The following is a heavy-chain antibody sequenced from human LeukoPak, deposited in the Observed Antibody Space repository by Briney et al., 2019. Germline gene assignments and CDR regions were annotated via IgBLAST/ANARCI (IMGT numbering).Heavy chain of an antibody. Sequence: GGSLRLSCVVSGFTLSSYAMSWVRQAPGKGLEWVAATSSSDSGKYHADSVRGRFTISRDNSKNTVYLQMNSLRAEDAAVYYCAKASEDGYYWGQGTLVTVSS. V-gene: IGHV3-23*01. CDR2: TSSSDSGK. D-gene: IGHD5-24*01. CDR1: GFTLSSYA. J-gene: IGHJ4*02. CDR3: AKASEDGYY.